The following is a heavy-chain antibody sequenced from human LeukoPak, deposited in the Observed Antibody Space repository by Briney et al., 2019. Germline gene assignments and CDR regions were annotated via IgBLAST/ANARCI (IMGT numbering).Heavy chain of an antibody. Sequence: GGSLRLSCAVSGITLSNYGMSWVRQAPGKGLEWVAGISDSGGRTNYADSVKGRFTISRDSPKNTLYLQMNSLRAEDTAVYFCAKRGVVIRVILVGFHKEAYYFDSWARVPWSPSPQ. CDR1: GITLSNYG. J-gene: IGHJ4*02. D-gene: IGHD3-22*01. CDR2: ISDSGGRT. CDR3: AKRGVVIRVILVGFHKEAYYFDS. V-gene: IGHV3-23*01.